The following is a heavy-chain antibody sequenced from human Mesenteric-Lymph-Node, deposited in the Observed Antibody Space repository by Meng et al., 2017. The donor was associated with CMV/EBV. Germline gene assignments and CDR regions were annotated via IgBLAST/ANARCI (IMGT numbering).Heavy chain of an antibody. CDR2: ISSSSSYI. Sequence: GGSLRLSCAASGFSFSRYWMNWVRQAPGKGLEWVSSISSSSSYIYYADSVKGRFTISRDNAKNSLYLQMNSLRAEDTAVYYCAKDFERYCSSTSCFYFDYWGQGTLVTVSS. CDR1: GFSFSRYW. J-gene: IGHJ4*02. D-gene: IGHD2-2*01. V-gene: IGHV3-21*01. CDR3: AKDFERYCSSTSCFYFDY.